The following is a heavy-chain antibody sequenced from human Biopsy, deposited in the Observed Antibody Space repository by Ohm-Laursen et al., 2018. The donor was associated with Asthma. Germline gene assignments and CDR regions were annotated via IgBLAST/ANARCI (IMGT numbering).Heavy chain of an antibody. Sequence: ASVKVSCKASGYTFINYAIHWVRQAPGQRLEWMGWINAGNGNTKYSQKFQGRVTITRDTSASTAYMDLSSLRSEDTAVYYCARTYYDFLTGQVNDVFAIWGQGTVVTVSS. V-gene: IGHV1-3*01. CDR2: INAGNGNT. J-gene: IGHJ3*02. CDR3: ARTYYDFLTGQVNDVFAI. CDR1: GYTFINYA. D-gene: IGHD3-9*01.